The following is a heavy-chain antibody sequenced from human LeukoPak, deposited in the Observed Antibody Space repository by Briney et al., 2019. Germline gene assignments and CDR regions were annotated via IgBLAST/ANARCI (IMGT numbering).Heavy chain of an antibody. Sequence: PGGSLRLSCAASGFTFSSYGMHWVRQAPGKGLEWVPIISFDGSNTYYGDSVRGRFTISRDNSKNTVDLQMDSLRVEDTAVYYCARELNARKDGLHFGADCWGQGSLVTVSS. D-gene: IGHD3-10*01. CDR2: ISFDGSNT. CDR1: GFTFSSYG. V-gene: IGHV3-33*01. CDR3: ARELNARKDGLHFGADC. J-gene: IGHJ4*02.